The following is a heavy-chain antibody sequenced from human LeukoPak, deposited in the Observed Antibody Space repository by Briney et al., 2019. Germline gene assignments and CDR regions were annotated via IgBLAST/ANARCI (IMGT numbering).Heavy chain of an antibody. J-gene: IGHJ4*02. D-gene: IGHD3-9*01. CDR2: MSSGGTYI. CDR1: GFTVSSFA. CDR3: ARDPLRYLRVGHYDY. V-gene: IGHV3-21*01. Sequence: PGGSLRPSCAASGFTVSSFAMTCVRQAPGKGLEWVSSMSSGGTYIYYPDSVRGRFTISRDNARNSVYLQMNSLRVEDTAVYYCARDPLRYLRVGHYDYWGQGTLVAVSS.